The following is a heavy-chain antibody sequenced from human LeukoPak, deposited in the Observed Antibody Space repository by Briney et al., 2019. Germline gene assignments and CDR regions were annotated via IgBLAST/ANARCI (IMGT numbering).Heavy chain of an antibody. CDR3: ATTPHYYDSSGYTATFDY. Sequence: GASVKVSCKVSGYTLTELSMHWVRQAPGKGLEWRGGFDLEDGETIYAQKFQGRVTMTEDTSTDTAYMELSSLRSEDTAVYYCATTPHYYDSSGYTATFDYWGQGALVTVSS. J-gene: IGHJ4*02. D-gene: IGHD3-22*01. V-gene: IGHV1-24*01. CDR2: FDLEDGET. CDR1: GYTLTELS.